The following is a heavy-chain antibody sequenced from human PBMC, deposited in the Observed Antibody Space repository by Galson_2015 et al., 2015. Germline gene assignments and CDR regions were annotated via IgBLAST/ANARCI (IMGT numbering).Heavy chain of an antibody. V-gene: IGHV3-30*03. D-gene: IGHD2-2*01. J-gene: IGHJ4*02. CDR1: GFTFSSYD. Sequence: SLRLSCAASGFTFSSYDMHWVRQAPGKGLEWVAVISYDGSNKYYADSVKGRFTISRDNSKNTLYLQMNSLRAEDTAAYYCARAHCSSTSCYDYYFDYWGQGTLVTVSS. CDR3: ARAHCSSTSCYDYYFDY. CDR2: ISYDGSNK.